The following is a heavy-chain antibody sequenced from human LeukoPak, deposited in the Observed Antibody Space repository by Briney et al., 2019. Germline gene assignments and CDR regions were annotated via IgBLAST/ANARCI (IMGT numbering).Heavy chain of an antibody. D-gene: IGHD3-10*01. V-gene: IGHV4-31*03. Sequence: SQTLSLTCTVSGGSISSGGYYWSWIRQHPGKGLEWIGYIYYSGSTNYNPSLKSRVTISVDTSKKQFSLKLNSVTAADTAVYYCARHWLDSGTPDRFDFWGQGTLVTVSS. CDR2: IYYSGST. CDR1: GGSISSGGYY. CDR3: ARHWLDSGTPDRFDF. J-gene: IGHJ4*02.